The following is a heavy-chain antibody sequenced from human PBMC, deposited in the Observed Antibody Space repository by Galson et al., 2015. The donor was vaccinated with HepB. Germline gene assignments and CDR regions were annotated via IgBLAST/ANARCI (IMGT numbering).Heavy chain of an antibody. D-gene: IGHD5-18*01. V-gene: IGHV3-30-3*01. CDR2: ISYDGSNK. Sequence: SLRLSCAASGFTFTSYAMHWVRQAPGKGLEWVAVISYDGSNKYYTDSVKGRFTISRDNSKNTLYLQMNSLRAEDTAVYYCAREQSGYSYGYGPLDWGQGTLVTVSS. CDR3: AREQSGYSYGYGPLD. CDR1: GFTFTSYA. J-gene: IGHJ4*02.